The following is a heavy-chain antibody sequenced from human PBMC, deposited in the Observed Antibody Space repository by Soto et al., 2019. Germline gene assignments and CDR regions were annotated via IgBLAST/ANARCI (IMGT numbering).Heavy chain of an antibody. Sequence: ASVKVSCKASEDTFTRYVIHWVRQAPGQRLEWMGWIKAGNGNTKYSQNFQGRVKITKDASASTAYMEMSSLKSQDKTVYYCATSTIDTSTWKQYFYGMDVWGQGSTVTVSS. CDR1: EDTFTRYV. CDR3: ATSTIDTSTWKQYFYGMDV. CDR2: IKAGNGNT. D-gene: IGHD6-13*01. V-gene: IGHV1-3*01. J-gene: IGHJ6*02.